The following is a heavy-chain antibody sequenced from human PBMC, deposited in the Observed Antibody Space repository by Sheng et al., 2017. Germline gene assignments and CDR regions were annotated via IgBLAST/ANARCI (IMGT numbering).Heavy chain of an antibody. D-gene: IGHD5-18*01. CDR2: IRGAGGTT. Sequence: EVQLLESGGGLVQPGGSLRLSCTASGFTFSSYSMTWVRQAPGKGLEWVSNIRGAGGTTYYADSVKGRFTVSRDNSKNTVYLQMNSLRAEDTAVYYCAKGGYNTPFDYWGQGTLGHRLL. CDR1: GFTFSSYS. V-gene: IGHV3-23*01. J-gene: IGHJ4*02. CDR3: AKGGYNTPFDY.